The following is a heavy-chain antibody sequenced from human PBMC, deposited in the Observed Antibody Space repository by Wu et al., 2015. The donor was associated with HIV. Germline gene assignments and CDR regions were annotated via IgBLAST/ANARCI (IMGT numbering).Heavy chain of an antibody. Sequence: QVQLVQSGTEVKKPGASVKVSCKASGYTFTDYYIHWVRQAPGQGLDWMGWINPNSGGTNYAQKFQGRVTMTRDTSISTAYMELSRLRSDDTAVYYCARDVAAGPRLPYDYWGQGTLVTVSS. CDR2: INPNSGGT. D-gene: IGHD6-13*01. V-gene: IGHV1-2*02. CDR3: ARDVAAGPRLPYDY. J-gene: IGHJ4*02. CDR1: GYTFTDYY.